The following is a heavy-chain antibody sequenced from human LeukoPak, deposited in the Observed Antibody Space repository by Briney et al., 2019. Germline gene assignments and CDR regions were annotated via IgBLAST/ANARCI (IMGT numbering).Heavy chain of an antibody. Sequence: GGSLRLSCAASGFTFSTYAMSWVRQAPGKGLEWVSGISGSGGNTYYADAVKGRFTISRDNSKNTLYLQMNSLRADDTAVYYCTNGYSSGGGFDYWGQGTLVTVSS. CDR2: ISGSGGNT. J-gene: IGHJ4*02. V-gene: IGHV3-23*01. CDR3: TNGYSSGGGFDY. D-gene: IGHD6-19*01. CDR1: GFTFSTYA.